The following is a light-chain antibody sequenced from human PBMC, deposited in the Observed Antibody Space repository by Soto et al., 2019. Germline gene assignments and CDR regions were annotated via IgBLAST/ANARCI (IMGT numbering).Light chain of an antibody. CDR2: GAS. Sequence: EVVMTQSPATLSVSPGERATLSCRASQSVYSNLAWYQEKPGQAPRLLIYGASTRATGIAARFSGSGSGTEFTLTIGSLQSEDFAVYYCQQYNNWPITFGQGTRLEIK. CDR1: QSVYSN. CDR3: QQYNNWPIT. V-gene: IGKV3-15*01. J-gene: IGKJ5*01.